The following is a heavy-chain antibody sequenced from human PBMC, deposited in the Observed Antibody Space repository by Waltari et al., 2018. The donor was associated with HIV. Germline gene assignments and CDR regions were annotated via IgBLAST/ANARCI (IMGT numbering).Heavy chain of an antibody. J-gene: IGHJ4*02. Sequence: EVQLVESGGDLVQPGGSLRLSCAASGFTFSVHWMHWVRQVPGKGLVGVERIGRAGSRISYADSVKGRFSSSRDNAENTLYLQMNSLRVEDTAVYYCVRDGMVATFDHWGQGTLVTVSS. CDR3: VRDGMVATFDH. D-gene: IGHD5-12*01. CDR1: GFTFSVHW. V-gene: IGHV3-74*01. CDR2: IGRAGSRI.